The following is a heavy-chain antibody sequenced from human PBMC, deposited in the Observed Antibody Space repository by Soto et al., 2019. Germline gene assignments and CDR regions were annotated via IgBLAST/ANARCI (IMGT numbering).Heavy chain of an antibody. J-gene: IGHJ5*02. D-gene: IGHD2-2*01. CDR1: GGSISSGGYS. CDR2: IYHSGST. Sequence: PSETLSLTCAVSGGSISSGGYSWSWIRQPPGKGLEWIGYIYHSGSTYYNLSLKSRVTISVDRSKNQFSLKLSSVTAADTAVYYCARGDRGRYCSSTSCYNPWFDPWGQGTLVTVSS. CDR3: ARGDRGRYCSSTSCYNPWFDP. V-gene: IGHV4-30-2*01.